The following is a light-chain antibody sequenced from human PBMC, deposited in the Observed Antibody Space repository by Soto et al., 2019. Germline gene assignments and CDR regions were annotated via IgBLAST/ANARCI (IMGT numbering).Light chain of an antibody. CDR3: QQYNSFWT. V-gene: IGKV1-5*01. CDR1: QSISSW. J-gene: IGKJ1*01. Sequence: IQMTQSPSALSASVVDRVTITCRASQSISSWLAWYQQKPGKAPKLLIYDASSLESGVPSRFSGSGSGTEFTLTISSLQPDDFVTYDCQQYNSFWTFGQGTKVDIK. CDR2: DAS.